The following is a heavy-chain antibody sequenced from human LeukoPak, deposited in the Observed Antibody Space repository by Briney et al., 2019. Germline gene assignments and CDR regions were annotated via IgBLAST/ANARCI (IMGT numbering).Heavy chain of an antibody. D-gene: IGHD6-13*01. CDR1: GFTFSSYS. Sequence: GGSLRPSCAASGFTFSSYSMTWVRQAPGKGLEWVSSISSSSSYIYYADSVKGRFTISRDNAKNSLCLQMNSLRAEDTAVYYCARGAYSSSWPEYFQHWGQGTLVTVSS. J-gene: IGHJ1*01. CDR3: ARGAYSSSWPEYFQH. V-gene: IGHV3-21*01. CDR2: ISSSSSYI.